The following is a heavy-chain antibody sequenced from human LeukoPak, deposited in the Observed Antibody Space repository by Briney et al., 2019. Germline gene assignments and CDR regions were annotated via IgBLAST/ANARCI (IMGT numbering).Heavy chain of an antibody. CDR1: GGSITSGSYY. Sequence: SETLSLTCTVSGGSITSGSYYWSWIRQPAGKGLEWIGRIYTSGSTNYDPSLKSRVTISVDTSKNQFSLKLSSVTAADTAVCYCAREPGNYYGSGSAYNWFDPWGQGTLVTVSS. CDR2: IYTSGST. CDR3: AREPGNYYGSGSAYNWFDP. D-gene: IGHD3-10*01. V-gene: IGHV4-61*02. J-gene: IGHJ5*02.